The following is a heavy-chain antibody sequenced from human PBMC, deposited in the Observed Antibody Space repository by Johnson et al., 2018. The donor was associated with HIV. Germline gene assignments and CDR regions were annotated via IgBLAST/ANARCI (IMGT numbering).Heavy chain of an antibody. D-gene: IGHD3-16*02. J-gene: IGHJ3*02. V-gene: IGHV3-30*03. CDR1: GFTVRSNY. Sequence: QVQLVESGGGLVQPGGSLRLSCAASGFTVRSNYISWVRQAPGKGLEWVAVISYDGSNKYYTDSVKGRFPISRDNSKHSLYLQMNSLRAEDTALYYCAREIPYDYVWGSYRPGAFDIWGQGTMVTVSS. CDR2: ISYDGSNK. CDR3: AREIPYDYVWGSYRPGAFDI.